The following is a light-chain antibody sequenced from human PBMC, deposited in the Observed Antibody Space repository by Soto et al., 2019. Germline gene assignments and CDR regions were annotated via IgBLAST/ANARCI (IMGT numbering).Light chain of an antibody. CDR1: QSISSW. J-gene: IGKJ1*01. CDR2: KAF. Sequence: DIQMTQSPSTLSASVGDRVTITCRASQSISSWLACYQQKPGKAPKLLIYKAFSIESRVPSRFSGSGSGTEFTLTISSLQPDDFATYYCQQYSTYPTWTFGQGTKVEIK. V-gene: IGKV1-5*03. CDR3: QQYSTYPTWT.